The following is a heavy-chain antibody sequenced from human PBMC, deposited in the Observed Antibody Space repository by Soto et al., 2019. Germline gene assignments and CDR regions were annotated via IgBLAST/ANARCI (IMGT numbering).Heavy chain of an antibody. D-gene: IGHD1-26*01. CDR3: ARLLTEGATYREDAFDM. J-gene: IGHJ3*02. CDR2: ISTYNGKT. CDR1: GYTFTSHG. Sequence: QLQLVQSGGEVKTPGASVKVSCTTSGYTFTSHGISWVRQAPGQGLELMGWISTYNGKTDYAQKFKGIVTMSADTRTSTVYMEVRSLRSDDTAVYYCARLLTEGATYREDAFDMWGQGTKVTVSS. V-gene: IGHV1-18*01.